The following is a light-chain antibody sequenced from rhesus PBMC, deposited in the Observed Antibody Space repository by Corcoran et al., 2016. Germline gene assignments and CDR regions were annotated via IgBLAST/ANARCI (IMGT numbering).Light chain of an antibody. J-gene: IGKJ2*01. CDR3: QQYNRAPYS. Sequence: DIQMTQSPSSLSASVGDTVTITCRASQGISSYLVWYHQKPGKAPKPLIYYPSNLESGVPSRLRGSGSKTEFTLTISSLQPEDFATYYCQQYNRAPYSFGQGTKVEIK. CDR1: QGISSY. CDR2: YPS. V-gene: IGKV1-37*01.